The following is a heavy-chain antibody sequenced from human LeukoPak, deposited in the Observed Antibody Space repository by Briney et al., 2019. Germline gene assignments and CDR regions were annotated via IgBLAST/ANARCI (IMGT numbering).Heavy chain of an antibody. CDR2: IYSSGRT. J-gene: IGHJ4*02. Sequence: SETLSLTCSVSGASISAYHWSWIRQPAGKGLEWIGRIYSSGRTNYIPSLKSRLTMSVDTSKNQFSLKLTSVTAADTAVYYCAREYSYPDYWGQGTLVTVSS. V-gene: IGHV4-4*07. D-gene: IGHD5-18*01. CDR1: GASISAYH. CDR3: AREYSYPDY.